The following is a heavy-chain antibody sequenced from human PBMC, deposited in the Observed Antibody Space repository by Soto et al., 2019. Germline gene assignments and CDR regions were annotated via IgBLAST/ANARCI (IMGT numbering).Heavy chain of an antibody. Sequence: VQLQESGPGLVEPSETLSLTCTVSGGSFSRYYWSWIRQPPGKGLEWMGYIYYSGLTNYTPSLKRRGTISVDTSKNQFSLKLSSVTAADTAVYYCAREGLARAFDIWGQGTMVTVSS. CDR3: AREGLARAFDI. CDR1: GGSFSRYY. J-gene: IGHJ3*02. CDR2: IYYSGLT. V-gene: IGHV4-59*12.